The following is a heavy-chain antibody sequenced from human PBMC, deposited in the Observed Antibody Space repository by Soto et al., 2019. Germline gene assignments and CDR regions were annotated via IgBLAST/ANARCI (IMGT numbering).Heavy chain of an antibody. CDR3: AKDRGIIVKAGDAFDV. CDR1: GFTLSMSA. Sequence: PVGSLRLSCASSGFTLSMSAVNWVGQAPGKGLEWVSYISDSGDRTYYADSVKGRFTISRDRSKNTVSLQMDSLRAEDTAVYYCAKDRGIIVKAGDAFDVWGQGTKVTVSS. J-gene: IGHJ3*01. V-gene: IGHV3-23*01. D-gene: IGHD3-16*02. CDR2: ISDSGDRT.